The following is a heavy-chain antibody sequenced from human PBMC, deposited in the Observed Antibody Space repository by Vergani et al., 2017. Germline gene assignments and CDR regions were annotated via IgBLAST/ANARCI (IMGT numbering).Heavy chain of an antibody. CDR2: IKQDGSEK. Sequence: EVQLVESGGGLVQPGGSLRLPCAASGFTFSSYWMSWVRQAPGKGLEWVANIKQDGSEKYYVDSVKGRFTISRDNAKNSLYLQMNSLRAEDTAVYYCARDLTVWGSYRPYYFDYWGQGTLVTVSS. D-gene: IGHD3-16*02. CDR3: ARDLTVWGSYRPYYFDY. CDR1: GFTFSSYW. V-gene: IGHV3-7*01. J-gene: IGHJ4*02.